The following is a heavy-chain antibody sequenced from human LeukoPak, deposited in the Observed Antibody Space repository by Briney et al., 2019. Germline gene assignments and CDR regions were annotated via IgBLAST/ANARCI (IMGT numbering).Heavy chain of an antibody. CDR1: GFIFSDYA. Sequence: SGGSLRLSCAASGFIFSDYAMYWVRQAPGKGLEWVAVISYDGSNKYYADSVKGRFTISRDNSKNTLYLQMNSLRAEDTAVYYCARVFSGWQCFDYWGQGTLVTVSS. J-gene: IGHJ4*02. V-gene: IGHV3-30-3*01. CDR2: ISYDGSNK. D-gene: IGHD6-19*01. CDR3: ARVFSGWQCFDY.